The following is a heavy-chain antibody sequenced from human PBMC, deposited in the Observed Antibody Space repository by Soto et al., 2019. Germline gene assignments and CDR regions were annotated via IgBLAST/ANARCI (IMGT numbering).Heavy chain of an antibody. Sequence: GASVKVSCKASGYVFINYGISWVRQAPGQGLEWMGWISRHNGNTNYAQKFQGRITMTTDASTSTAYMELRSLRSDDTAVYYCGRDLDGSGSYYTDFWGQGTLVTVSS. V-gene: IGHV1-18*01. CDR2: ISRHNGNT. CDR1: GYVFINYG. J-gene: IGHJ4*02. D-gene: IGHD3-10*01. CDR3: GRDLDGSGSYYTDF.